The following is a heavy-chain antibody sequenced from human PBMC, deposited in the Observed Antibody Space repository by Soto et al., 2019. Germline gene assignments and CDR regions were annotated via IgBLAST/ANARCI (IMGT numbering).Heavy chain of an antibody. D-gene: IGHD6-13*01. CDR2: ITGSGGDA. CDR1: GFSFSNYA. V-gene: IGHV3-23*04. Sequence: EVQLVESGGGLVQPGGSLRLSCTASGFSFSNYAMTWVRQAPGKGLEWVSAITGSGGDAFYADSVKGRFTISRDNSRNTVYVQMDSLRAEDTAVYYCAKGRGTATGTTDYWGQGTLVTVSS. CDR3: AKGRGTATGTTDY. J-gene: IGHJ4*02.